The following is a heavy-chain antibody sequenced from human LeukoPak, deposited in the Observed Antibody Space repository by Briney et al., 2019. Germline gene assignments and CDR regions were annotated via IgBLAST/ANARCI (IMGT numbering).Heavy chain of an antibody. D-gene: IGHD5-12*01. CDR3: ARDRGYSGYDYADY. CDR1: GFTFSSYG. J-gene: IGHJ4*02. V-gene: IGHV3-33*01. CDR2: IWYDGSNK. Sequence: GRSLRLSCAASGFTFSSYGMHWVRQAPGKGLEWVAVIWYDGSNKYYADSVKGRFTISRDNSKNTLYLQMNSLRAEDTAVYYCARDRGYSGYDYADYWGQGTLVTVSS.